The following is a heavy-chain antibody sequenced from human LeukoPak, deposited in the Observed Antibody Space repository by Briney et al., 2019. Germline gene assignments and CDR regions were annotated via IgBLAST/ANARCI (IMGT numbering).Heavy chain of an antibody. CDR3: ATGSSGY. Sequence: GGSLRLSCAASGFTFSTYNMNWVRQAPGKGLEWVGRIKSETDGGTTDYAAPVKGRFTISGDDSKNALHLQMNSLKTEDTAVYYCATGSSGYWGQGTLVTVSS. V-gene: IGHV3-15*01. D-gene: IGHD3-10*01. CDR1: GFTFSTYN. CDR2: IKSETDGGTT. J-gene: IGHJ4*02.